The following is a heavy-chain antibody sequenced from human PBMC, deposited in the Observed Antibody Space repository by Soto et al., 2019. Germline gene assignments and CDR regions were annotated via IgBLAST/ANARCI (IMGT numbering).Heavy chain of an antibody. V-gene: IGHV1-69*01. Sequence: QEQLVQSGAEVRKPGSSVKVSCKASGGAFNSKAIAWVRQAPGQGLEWMGGIVPLFGSTDYAQRFQGRLTITADEFTDPVYMELSSLRPEDTAVYFCATIGERSWFDPWGQGTLVTVSS. CDR2: IVPLFGST. CDR3: ATIGERSWFDP. D-gene: IGHD3-10*01. CDR1: GGAFNSKA. J-gene: IGHJ5*02.